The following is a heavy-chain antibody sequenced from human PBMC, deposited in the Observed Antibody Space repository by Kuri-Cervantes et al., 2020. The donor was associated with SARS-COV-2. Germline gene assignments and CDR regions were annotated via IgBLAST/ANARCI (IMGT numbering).Heavy chain of an antibody. CDR3: ARDPCGIDCWRRLDY. Sequence: ASVKVSCKASGYTFTNYGINWVRQAPGQGLEWMGWISAHNGVTFFAHNFQGRVTMTVDASTSTAYMELRSLRSDDTAVYYCARDPCGIDCWRRLDYWGQGTLVTVSS. CDR1: GYTFTNYG. J-gene: IGHJ4*02. CDR2: ISAHNGVT. V-gene: IGHV1-18*04. D-gene: IGHD2-21*01.